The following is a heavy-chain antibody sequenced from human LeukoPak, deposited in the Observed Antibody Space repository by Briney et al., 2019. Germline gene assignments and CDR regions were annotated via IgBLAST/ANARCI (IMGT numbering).Heavy chain of an antibody. D-gene: IGHD2-15*01. CDR1: GFTFSSYS. J-gene: IGHJ5*02. CDR2: ISSSSSYI. Sequence: PGGSLRLSCAASGFTFSSYSMNWVRQAPGKGLEWVSSISSSSSYIYYADSVKGRFTISRDNAKNSLYLQMNSLRAEDTAVYYCASRYCSGGTCRWFDPWGQGTLVTVSS. V-gene: IGHV3-21*01. CDR3: ASRYCSGGTCRWFDP.